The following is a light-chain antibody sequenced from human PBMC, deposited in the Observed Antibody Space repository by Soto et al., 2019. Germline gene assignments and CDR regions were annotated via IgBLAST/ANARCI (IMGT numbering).Light chain of an antibody. J-gene: IGLJ1*01. CDR1: SSNIGAGYD. CDR2: DNS. V-gene: IGLV1-40*01. CDR3: QSYDSSLSGSYV. Sequence: QSVLTQPPSVSGAPGQRVTISCTGSSSNIGAGYDVHWYQQLPGTAPKLLIYDNSNRPSEVPDRFSGSKSGTSASLAITGLQAEDEADYYCQSYDSSLSGSYVFGTGTKLTVL.